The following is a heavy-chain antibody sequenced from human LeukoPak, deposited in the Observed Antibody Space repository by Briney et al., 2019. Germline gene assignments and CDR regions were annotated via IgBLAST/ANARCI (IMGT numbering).Heavy chain of an antibody. D-gene: IGHD2-2*01. V-gene: IGHV4-59*01. Sequence: SETLSLTCTVSGGSISSYYWSWIRQPPGKGLEWIGYIYYSGSTNYNPSLKSRVTISVDTSKDQFSLKLSSVTAADTAVYYCARDPGYCSSTSCYDNSGYDLWGQGTLVTVSS. CDR3: ARDPGYCSSTSCYDNSGYDL. CDR2: IYYSGST. CDR1: GGSISSYY. J-gene: IGHJ4*02.